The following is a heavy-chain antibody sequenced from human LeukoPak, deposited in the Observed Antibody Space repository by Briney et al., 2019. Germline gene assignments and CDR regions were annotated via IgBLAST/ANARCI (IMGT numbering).Heavy chain of an antibody. Sequence: KPSETLSLTCTVSGGSISSYYWSWIRQPPGKGLEWIGYIYYSGSTNYNPSLKSRVTISVDTSKTQFSLKLSSVTAADTAVYYCAREGSGSSHLDVWGQGTTVTVSS. D-gene: IGHD6-19*01. CDR3: AREGSGSSHLDV. J-gene: IGHJ6*02. V-gene: IGHV4-59*01. CDR1: GGSISSYY. CDR2: IYYSGST.